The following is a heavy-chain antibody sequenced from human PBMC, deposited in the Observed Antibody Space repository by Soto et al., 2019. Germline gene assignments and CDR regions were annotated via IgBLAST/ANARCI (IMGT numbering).Heavy chain of an antibody. D-gene: IGHD2-2*01. J-gene: IGHJ5*02. CDR3: ARVSSNYCSSTSCYDDWFDP. CDR2: ISSSGSTI. CDR1: GFTFSDYY. Sequence: GGSLRLSCAASGFTFSDYYMSWIRQAPGKGLEWASYISSSGSTIYYADSVKGRFTISRDNAKNSLYLQMNSLRAEDTAVYYCARVSSNYCSSTSCYDDWFDPWGQGTLVTVSS. V-gene: IGHV3-11*01.